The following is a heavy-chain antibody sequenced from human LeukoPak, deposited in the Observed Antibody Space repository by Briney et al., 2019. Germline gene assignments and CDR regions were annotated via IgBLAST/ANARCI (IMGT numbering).Heavy chain of an antibody. Sequence: GGSLRLSCAASGFTFSDYYMSWIRQAPGKGLEWVSYISGSSKYINYADSVKGRFTISRDNAKNSLYLQMNSLGAEDTAVYYCARGNRPPDYWGQGTLVTVSS. CDR3: ARGNRPPDY. CDR1: GFTFSDYY. J-gene: IGHJ4*02. V-gene: IGHV3-11*06. CDR2: ISGSSKYI.